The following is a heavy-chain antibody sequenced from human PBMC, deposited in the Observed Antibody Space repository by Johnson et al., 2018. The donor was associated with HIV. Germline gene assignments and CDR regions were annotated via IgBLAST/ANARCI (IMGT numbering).Heavy chain of an antibody. V-gene: IGHV3-30*18. CDR2: ISYDGSNK. Sequence: QVQLVESGGGVVQPGRSLRLSCAASGFTFSSYGMHWVRQAPGKGLEWVAVISYDGSNKYYADSVKGRFTISRDNSKNTLYLQMNSLRAEDTAVYYCAKGFLGGGSCCAFDIWGQGTMVTVSS. D-gene: IGHD2-15*01. J-gene: IGHJ3*02. CDR1: GFTFSSYG. CDR3: AKGFLGGGSCCAFDI.